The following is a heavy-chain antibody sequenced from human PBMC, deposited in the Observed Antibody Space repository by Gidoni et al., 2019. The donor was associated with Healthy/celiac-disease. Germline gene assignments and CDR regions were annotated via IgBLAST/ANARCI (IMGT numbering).Heavy chain of an antibody. Sequence: QVQLQESGPGLVKPSQPLSLTCTVSGGSISSGGYYWSWIRQHPGKGLEWIGYIYYSGSTYYNPSLKSRVTISVDTSKNQFSLKLSSVTAADTAVYYCARADIVVVPAAHAWFDPWGQGTLVTVSS. CDR1: GGSISSGGYY. CDR3: ARADIVVVPAAHAWFDP. V-gene: IGHV4-31*03. CDR2: IYYSGST. D-gene: IGHD2-2*01. J-gene: IGHJ5*02.